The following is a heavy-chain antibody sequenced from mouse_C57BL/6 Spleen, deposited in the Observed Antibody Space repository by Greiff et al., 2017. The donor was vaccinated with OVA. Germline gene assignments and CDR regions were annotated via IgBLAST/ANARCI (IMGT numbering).Heavy chain of an antibody. CDR1: GYTFTDYE. CDR2: IDPETGGT. V-gene: IGHV1-15*01. D-gene: IGHD2-1*01. Sequence: QVQLQQSGAELVRPGASVTLSCKASGYTFTDYEMHWVKQTPVHGLEWIGAIDPETGGTAYNQKFKGKAILTADKSSSTAYMELRSLTSEDSAVYYCTRKRNYYYAMDYWGQGTSVTVSS. J-gene: IGHJ4*01. CDR3: TRKRNYYYAMDY.